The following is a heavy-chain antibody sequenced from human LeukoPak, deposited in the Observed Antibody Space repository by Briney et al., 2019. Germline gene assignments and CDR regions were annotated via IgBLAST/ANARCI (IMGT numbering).Heavy chain of an antibody. Sequence: VASVKVSCKASGGTFSSYAISWVRQAPGQGGERRGGIIPIFGTEKYAQKLQGRVTNTTEEATRTDYMEVRRQRSEDTAVYYCARALAAAGPLLFDPWGQGTLVTVSS. CDR1: GGTFSSYA. D-gene: IGHD6-13*01. V-gene: IGHV1-69*05. J-gene: IGHJ5*02. CDR2: IIPIFGTE. CDR3: ARALAAAGPLLFDP.